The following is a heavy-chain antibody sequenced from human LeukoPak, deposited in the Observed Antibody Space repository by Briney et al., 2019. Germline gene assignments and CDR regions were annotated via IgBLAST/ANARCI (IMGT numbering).Heavy chain of an antibody. J-gene: IGHJ4*02. D-gene: IGHD5-12*01. CDR3: TKTTSGSFDY. Sequence: PGGSLRLSCGASGFTFSSYSMNWVRQAPGKGLEWVGRIRSKTDGGTTDYAAPVKGRFTISRDDSKNTLYLQMNSLKTEDTAVYYCTKTTSGSFDYWARKPWSPSPQ. CDR2: IRSKTDGGTT. V-gene: IGHV3-15*01. CDR1: GFTFSSYS.